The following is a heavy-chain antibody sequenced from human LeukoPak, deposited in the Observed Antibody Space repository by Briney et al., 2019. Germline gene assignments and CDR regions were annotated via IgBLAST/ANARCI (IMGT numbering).Heavy chain of an antibody. D-gene: IGHD3-10*01. CDR3: ARANCYGSGSYYRGIDY. J-gene: IGHJ4*02. Sequence: ATVKVSCKASGYTFTGYYMHWVRQAPGQGLEWMGRIDPNSGGTNYAQKFQGRVTMTRDTSISTAYMELSRLRSDDTAVYYCARANCYGSGSYYRGIDYWGQGTPVTVSS. V-gene: IGHV1-2*06. CDR2: IDPNSGGT. CDR1: GYTFTGYY.